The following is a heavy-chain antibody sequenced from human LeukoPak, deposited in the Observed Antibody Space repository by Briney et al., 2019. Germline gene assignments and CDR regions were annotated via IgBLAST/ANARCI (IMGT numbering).Heavy chain of an antibody. CDR2: IYYSGST. CDR1: GGSISSSSYY. Sequence: SETLSLTCTVSGGSISSSSYYWGWIRQPPGKRLEWIGSIYYSGSTKYNPSLKSRVTISVDTSKNQFSLKLNSVTAADTAVYYCARSYYGSGRYGPQFDYWGQGTLVTVSS. V-gene: IGHV4-39*07. CDR3: ARSYYGSGRYGPQFDY. D-gene: IGHD3-10*01. J-gene: IGHJ4*02.